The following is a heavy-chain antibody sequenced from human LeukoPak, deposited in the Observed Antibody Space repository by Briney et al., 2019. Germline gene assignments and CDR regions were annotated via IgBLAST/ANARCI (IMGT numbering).Heavy chain of an antibody. J-gene: IGHJ4*02. CDR2: IIPILGIA. D-gene: IGHD3-10*01. CDR1: GGTFSSYA. CDR3: ARVSPYGSGSPIDY. Sequence: SVTVSCKASGGTFSSYAISWVRQAPGQGLEWMGRIIPILGIANYAQKFQGRVTITADKSTSTAYMELSSLRSEDTAVYYCARVSPYGSGSPIDYWGQGTLVTVSS. V-gene: IGHV1-69*04.